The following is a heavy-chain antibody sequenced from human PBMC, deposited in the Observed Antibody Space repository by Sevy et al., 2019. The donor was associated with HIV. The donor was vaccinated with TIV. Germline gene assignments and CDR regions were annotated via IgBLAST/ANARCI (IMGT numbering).Heavy chain of an antibody. Sequence: GGSLRLSCAASGFTFTNFALSWVRQAPGRGLEWVSAISSSGSTFYTLSVKGRFTLSRDNFKDTLYLQMNSLRVEDTAIYYCAKADGGSQHGNDAFDLWGHGTMVTVSS. CDR2: ISSSGST. V-gene: IGHV3-23*01. D-gene: IGHD1-26*01. CDR3: AKADGGSQHGNDAFDL. J-gene: IGHJ3*01. CDR1: GFTFTNFA.